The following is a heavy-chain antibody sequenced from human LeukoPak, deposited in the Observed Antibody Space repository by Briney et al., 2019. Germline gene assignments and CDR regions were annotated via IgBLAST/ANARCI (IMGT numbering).Heavy chain of an antibody. CDR1: GYTFTSYG. D-gene: IGHD5-18*01. CDR3: AREVVRYSYGYPGPLDY. CDR2: ISAYNGNT. Sequence: ASVKVSCKASGYTFTSYGISWVRQAPGQGLEWMGWISAYNGNTNYAQKLQGRVTMTTDTSTSTAYMELRSLRSDDTAVYYCAREVVRYSYGYPGPLDYWGQGTLVTVSS. V-gene: IGHV1-18*01. J-gene: IGHJ4*02.